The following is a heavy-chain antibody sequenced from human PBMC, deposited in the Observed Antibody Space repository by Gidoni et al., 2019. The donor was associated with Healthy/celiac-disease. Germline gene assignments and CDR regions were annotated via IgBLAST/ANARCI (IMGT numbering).Heavy chain of an antibody. V-gene: IGHV3-21*01. CDR1: GFTFSSYS. J-gene: IGHJ5*02. D-gene: IGHD3-16*01. Sequence: EVQLVESGGGLVKPGGSLSLSCAASGFTFSSYSMNWVRQAPGKGLEWVSSISSSSSYIYYADSGKGRFTISRDNAKNSLYLQMNSLRAEDTAVYYCARVQGGNWFDPWGQGTLVTVSS. CDR3: ARVQGGNWFDP. CDR2: ISSSSSYI.